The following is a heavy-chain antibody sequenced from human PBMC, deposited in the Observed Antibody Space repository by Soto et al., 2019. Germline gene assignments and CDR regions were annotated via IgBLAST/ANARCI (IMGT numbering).Heavy chain of an antibody. CDR2: MHANSDNT. V-gene: IGHV1-8*01. J-gene: IGHJ2*01. D-gene: IGHD2-8*01. CDR3: ARLAQCSTGVCYIGDWYFDL. CDR1: GYTFTNHD. Sequence: QLVQSGAEVKKPGASVRVSCKASGYTFTNHDINWVRQATGQGPEWIGWMHANSDNTGYAQRFQGRVTMIRNASITTAYLELRALTSEDTAVYHCARLAQCSTGVCYIGDWYFDLWGRGTLVTVSS.